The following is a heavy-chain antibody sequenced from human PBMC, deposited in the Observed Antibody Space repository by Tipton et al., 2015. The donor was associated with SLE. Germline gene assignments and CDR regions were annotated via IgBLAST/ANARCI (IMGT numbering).Heavy chain of an antibody. CDR3: ARQWGDSSSSGDY. J-gene: IGHJ4*02. CDR2: IYYSGST. CDR1: GGSISSSSYY. Sequence: LRLSCTVSGGSISSSSYYWGWIRQPPGKGLERIGSIYYSGSTYYNPSLKSRVTISVDTSKNQFSLKLSSVTAADTAVYYCARQWGDSSSSGDYWGQGTLVTVSS. D-gene: IGHD6-6*01. V-gene: IGHV4-39*07.